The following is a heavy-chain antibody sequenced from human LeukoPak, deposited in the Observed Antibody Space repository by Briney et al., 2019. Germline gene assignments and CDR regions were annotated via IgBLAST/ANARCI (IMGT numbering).Heavy chain of an antibody. D-gene: IGHD6-13*01. CDR1: VYAFTSYG. Sequence: ASVNLSFKASVYAFTSYGISWVRQAPGQGLEWMGWISAYNGNTNNAHNHPARVTMTTETSTTTTYKELRSLRSDDTAVYYCARAKSKVFRYSSSCSWFVPCGQGTLVTVSS. CDR3: ARAKSKVFRYSSSCSWFVP. J-gene: IGHJ5*02. V-gene: IGHV1-18*01. CDR2: ISAYNGNT.